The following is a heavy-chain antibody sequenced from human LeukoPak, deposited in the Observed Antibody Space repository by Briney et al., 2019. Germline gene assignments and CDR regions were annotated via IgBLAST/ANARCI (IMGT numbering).Heavy chain of an antibody. CDR2: IIPIFGTA. Sequence: SVKVSRKASGGTFSSYAISWVRQAPGRGLEWRGGIIPIFGTANYAQKFQGRVTITADESTSTAYMELSSLRSEDTAVYYCASTSPVHHAFDIWGQGTMVTVSS. J-gene: IGHJ3*02. CDR1: GGTFSSYA. CDR3: ASTSPVHHAFDI. V-gene: IGHV1-69*13.